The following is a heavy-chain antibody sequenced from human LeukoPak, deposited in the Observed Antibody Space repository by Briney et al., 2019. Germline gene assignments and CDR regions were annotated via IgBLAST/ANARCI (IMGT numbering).Heavy chain of an antibody. CDR2: IYNSGSI. V-gene: IGHV4-59*01. CDR3: ARDNL. CDR1: GVSISSYY. J-gene: IGHJ5*02. Sequence: SETLSLTCTVSGVSISSYYWSWIRQPPGKGLEWIGYIYNSGSINYNPPLKSRVTISVDTSKNQFSLKLSSVTAADTAVYYCARDNLWGQGTLVTVSS.